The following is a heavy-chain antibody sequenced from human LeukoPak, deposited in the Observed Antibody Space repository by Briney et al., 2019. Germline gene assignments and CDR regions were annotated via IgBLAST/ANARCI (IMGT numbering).Heavy chain of an antibody. CDR3: AREGYYYDSSGYYLRAYYFDY. D-gene: IGHD3-22*01. V-gene: IGHV3-48*01. Sequence: GGSLRLSCAASGFTFSSYSMNWVRQAPGKGLEWVSYISSSSSTTHYTDSVKGRFTISRDNAKNSLYLQMNSLRAEDTAVYYCAREGYYYDSSGYYLRAYYFDYWGQGTLVTVSS. CDR2: ISSSSSTT. CDR1: GFTFSSYS. J-gene: IGHJ4*02.